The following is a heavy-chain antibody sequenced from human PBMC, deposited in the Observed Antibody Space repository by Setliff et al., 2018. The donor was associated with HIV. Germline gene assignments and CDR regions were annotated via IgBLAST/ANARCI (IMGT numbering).Heavy chain of an antibody. CDR2: IRSKAYGGTT. J-gene: IGHJ4*02. CDR3: ARVPSYYNFWSGYYFDY. Sequence: GGSLRLSCTASGFTFGDYAMSWVRQAPGKGLEWVGFIRSKAYGGTTEYAASVKGRFTISRDDSKSIAYLQKNSLKTEDTAVYYCARVPSYYNFWSGYYFDYWGQGTLVTVSS. D-gene: IGHD3-3*01. V-gene: IGHV3-49*04. CDR1: GFTFGDYA.